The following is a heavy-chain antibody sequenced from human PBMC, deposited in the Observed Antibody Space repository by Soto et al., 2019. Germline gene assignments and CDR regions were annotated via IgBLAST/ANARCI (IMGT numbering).Heavy chain of an antibody. Sequence: GGSLRLSCAASGFTFSSYWMSWVRQAPGKGLEWVANIKQDGSEKYYVDSVKGRFTISRDNAKNSLHLQMNSLRAEDTAVYYCARDHCSGGSCYSGGWYYYYGMDVWGQGTTVTVSS. D-gene: IGHD2-15*01. CDR2: IKQDGSEK. CDR1: GFTFSSYW. J-gene: IGHJ6*02. CDR3: ARDHCSGGSCYSGGWYYYYGMDV. V-gene: IGHV3-7*03.